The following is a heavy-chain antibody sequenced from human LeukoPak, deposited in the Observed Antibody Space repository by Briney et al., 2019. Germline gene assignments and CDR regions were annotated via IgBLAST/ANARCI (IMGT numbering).Heavy chain of an antibody. J-gene: IGHJ6*03. V-gene: IGHV1-18*01. CDR1: GYTFTIYG. CDR2: ISAYNGNT. D-gene: IGHD3-3*01. CDR3: ARGPTYYDFWSGYYTGDTGYYYYMDV. Sequence: ASVKVSCKPSGYTFTIYGISWVRQAPGQGLEWMGWISAYNGNTNYAQKLQGRVTMTTDTSTSTAYMELRSLRSDDTAVYYCARGPTYYDFWSGYYTGDTGYYYYMDVWGKGTTVTVSS.